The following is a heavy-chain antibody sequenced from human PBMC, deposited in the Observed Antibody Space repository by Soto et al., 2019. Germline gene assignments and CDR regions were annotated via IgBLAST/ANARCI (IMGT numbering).Heavy chain of an antibody. CDR1: AGSISSSNW. J-gene: IGHJ4*02. Sequence: PSETLSLPCAVSAGSISSSNWWSWVRQPRGKGLEWIGEIYHSGSTNYNPSLKSRVTISVDKSKNQFSLKLSSVTAADTAVYYCASLLYDSSGYYYGYYFDYWGQGTLVTVSS. CDR3: ASLLYDSSGYYYGYYFDY. V-gene: IGHV4-4*02. D-gene: IGHD3-22*01. CDR2: IYHSGST.